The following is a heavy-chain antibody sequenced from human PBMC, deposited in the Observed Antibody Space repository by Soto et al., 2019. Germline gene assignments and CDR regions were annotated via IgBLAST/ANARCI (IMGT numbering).Heavy chain of an antibody. CDR1: GFTFSSYG. V-gene: IGHV3-30*18. D-gene: IGHD6-19*01. J-gene: IGHJ4*01. Sequence: GGSLRLSCVASGFTFSSYGIHWVRQASGKGLEWVAVISSDGNTKYYADSVKGRFTISRDNSKNTLYLQMDSLRPEDTAVYYCAKEVAVAGDFDYWGHGTLVTVSS. CDR2: ISSDGNTK. CDR3: AKEVAVAGDFDY.